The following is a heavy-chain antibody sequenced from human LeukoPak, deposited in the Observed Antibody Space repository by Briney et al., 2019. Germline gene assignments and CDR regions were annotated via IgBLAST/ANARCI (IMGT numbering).Heavy chain of an antibody. D-gene: IGHD6-19*01. CDR2: IWFDGSKE. Sequence: PGGSLRLSCAASGFTFSGHGMHWVRQAPGKGLEWVAVIWFDGSKEYYADSVKGRFTISRDNSKNMLYLQMNSLRAEDTAVYYCARYSSGWFLDHWGRGTLVTVSS. CDR1: GFTFSGHG. CDR3: ARYSSGWFLDH. J-gene: IGHJ4*02. V-gene: IGHV3-33*01.